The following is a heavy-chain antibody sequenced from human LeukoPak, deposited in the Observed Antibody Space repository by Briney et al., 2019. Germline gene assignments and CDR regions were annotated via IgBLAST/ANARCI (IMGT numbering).Heavy chain of an antibody. CDR1: GGSISSYY. D-gene: IGHD3-16*02. V-gene: IGHV4-59*01. Sequence: SETLSLTCTVSGGSISSYYWSWIRQPPGKGLEWIGYIYYSGSTNYNPSLKSRVTISVDTSKNQFSLKLSSVTAADTAVYYRARGRKITFGGVIVPFDYWGQGTLVTVSS. J-gene: IGHJ4*02. CDR3: ARGRKITFGGVIVPFDY. CDR2: IYYSGST.